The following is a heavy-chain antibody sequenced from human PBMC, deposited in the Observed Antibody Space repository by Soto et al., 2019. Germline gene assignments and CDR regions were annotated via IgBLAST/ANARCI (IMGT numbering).Heavy chain of an antibody. Sequence: GESLKISCKGSGYSFTSYWIGWVRQMPGKGLEWMGIIYPGDSDTRYSPSFQGQVTISADKSISTAYLQWSSLKASDTAMYYCARLGGGRYYDSSGYYPRRDYYYYGMDVWGQGTTVTVSS. CDR2: IYPGDSDT. CDR3: ARLGGGRYYDSSGYYPRRDYYYYGMDV. D-gene: IGHD3-22*01. J-gene: IGHJ6*02. V-gene: IGHV5-51*01. CDR1: GYSFTSYW.